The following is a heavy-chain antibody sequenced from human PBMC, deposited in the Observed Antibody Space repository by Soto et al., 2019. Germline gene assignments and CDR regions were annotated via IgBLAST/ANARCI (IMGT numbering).Heavy chain of an antibody. CDR1: GYTFTSYG. J-gene: IGHJ4*02. CDR3: ARDYTWGGITIFGAVTKGGFDY. D-gene: IGHD3-3*01. Sequence: ASVKVSCKASGYTFTSYGISLVRQAPGQGLEWMGWISAYNGNTNYAQKLQGRVTMTTDTSTSTAYMELRSLRSDDTAVYYCARDYTWGGITIFGAVTKGGFDYWGQGTLVTLSS. V-gene: IGHV1-18*01. CDR2: ISAYNGNT.